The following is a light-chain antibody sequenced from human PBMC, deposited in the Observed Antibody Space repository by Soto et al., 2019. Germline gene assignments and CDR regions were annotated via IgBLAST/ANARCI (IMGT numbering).Light chain of an antibody. CDR2: DAS. CDR3: QQYGGSPPYS. CDR1: QSVSSNY. V-gene: IGKV3-20*01. Sequence: EIVLTQSPATLSLSPGERATLSCRASQSVSSNYLAWYQQKPGQAPRLLIYDASSRATGIPDRFSGSGSGTDFTLTISRLELEDFAVYFCQQYGGSPPYSFGQGTKLEIK. J-gene: IGKJ2*03.